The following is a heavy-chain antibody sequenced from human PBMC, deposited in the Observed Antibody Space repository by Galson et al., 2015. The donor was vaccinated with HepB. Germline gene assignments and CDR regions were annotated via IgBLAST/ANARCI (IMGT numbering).Heavy chain of an antibody. Sequence: SLRLSCAVSGFTLSNYAMHWVRQAPGKGLEYISAITNTGGSTYYVDSVKGRFTISRDSSKNTLYLQMGSLRTEDMAVYYCARDRGVLPGVIDYWGQGTLVTVSS. V-gene: IGHV3-64*02. J-gene: IGHJ4*02. CDR1: GFTLSNYA. D-gene: IGHD3-10*01. CDR3: ARDRGVLPGVIDY. CDR2: ITNTGGST.